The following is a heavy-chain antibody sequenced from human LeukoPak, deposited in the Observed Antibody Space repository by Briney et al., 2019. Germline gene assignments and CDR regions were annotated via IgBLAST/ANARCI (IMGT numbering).Heavy chain of an antibody. V-gene: IGHV3-9*01. CDR2: INWNSGDV. Sequence: PGRSLTLSCAASGFTFDDYAMHWVRQAPGKGLEWVSGINWNSGDVGYADSVKGRFTISRDNAKNSLYLQMNSLRADDTAVYYCARRMTAVTTFDLWGQGTLVTVSS. J-gene: IGHJ5*02. D-gene: IGHD4-17*01. CDR1: GFTFDDYA. CDR3: ARRMTAVTTFDL.